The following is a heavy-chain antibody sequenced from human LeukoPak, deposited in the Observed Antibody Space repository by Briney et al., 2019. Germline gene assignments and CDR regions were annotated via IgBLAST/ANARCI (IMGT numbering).Heavy chain of an antibody. Sequence: GGSLRLSCAASGFTFSRYAMHWVRQAPEKGLEYVSGIIGNGASTYYANSVKGRFTISRDNSKNTLYLQMGSLRAEDMAMYYCARAQWFEELPNWFDPWGQGTLVTVSS. CDR1: GFTFSRYA. J-gene: IGHJ5*02. CDR3: ARAQWFEELPNWFDP. CDR2: IIGNGAST. V-gene: IGHV3-64*01. D-gene: IGHD3-10*01.